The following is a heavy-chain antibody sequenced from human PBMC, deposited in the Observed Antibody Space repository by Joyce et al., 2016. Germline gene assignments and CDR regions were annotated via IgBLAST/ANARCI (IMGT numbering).Heavy chain of an antibody. Sequence: EVQLVESGGGLVQPGGSLRVSCAASGFTFSGGWMHWVCQAPVKGLVSGARINSDGNSTNYADSVKGRVTISRDNAKNTLYMQMSSLRAEDTAVYYCARGYYYYDGVDYWGQGTLVTVSS. V-gene: IGHV3-74*01. J-gene: IGHJ4*02. CDR3: ARGYYYYDGVDY. CDR1: GFTFSGGW. CDR2: INSDGNST. D-gene: IGHD3-22*01.